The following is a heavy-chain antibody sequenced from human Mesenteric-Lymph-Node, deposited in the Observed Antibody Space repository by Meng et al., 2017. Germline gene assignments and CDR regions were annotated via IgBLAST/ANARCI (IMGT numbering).Heavy chain of an antibody. Sequence: QRQLQESGPGLVKPSETRSPTCTVSGGSISSSSYYWGWIRQPPGKGLEWIGSIYYSGSTYYNPSLKSRVTISVDTSKNQFSLKLSSVTAADTAVYYCARIAVAGTFDYWGQGTLVTVSS. CDR3: ARIAVAGTFDY. V-gene: IGHV4-39*01. D-gene: IGHD6-19*01. CDR1: GGSISSSSYY. J-gene: IGHJ4*02. CDR2: IYYSGST.